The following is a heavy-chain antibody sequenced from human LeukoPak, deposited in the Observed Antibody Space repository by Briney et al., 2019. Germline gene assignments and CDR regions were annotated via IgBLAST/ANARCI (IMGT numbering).Heavy chain of an antibody. Sequence: PGGSLRLSCAASGFTFSSYEMNWVRQAPGKGLGWVSYISSSGSTIYYADSVKGRFTISRDNAKNSLYLQMNSLRAEDTAVYYCARDGGYSSGSTYYYDSSGYSTKYYYYGMGVWGQGTTVTVSS. J-gene: IGHJ6*02. CDR3: ARDGGYSSGSTYYYDSSGYSTKYYYYGMGV. CDR1: GFTFSSYE. V-gene: IGHV3-48*03. D-gene: IGHD3-22*01. CDR2: ISSSGSTI.